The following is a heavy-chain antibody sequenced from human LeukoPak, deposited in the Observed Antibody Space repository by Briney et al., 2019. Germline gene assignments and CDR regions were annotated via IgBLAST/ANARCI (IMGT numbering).Heavy chain of an antibody. CDR2: IYYSGST. D-gene: IGHD6-19*01. J-gene: IGHJ4*02. V-gene: IGHV4-31*03. Sequence: SETLSLTCTVSGGSISSGGSYWSWIRQHPGKGLEWIGYIYYSGSTYYNPSLKSRVTISLDTSKNQFSLKLSSVTAADTAVYYCARDSGSGWYLFDYWGQGTLVTVSS. CDR1: GGSISSGGSY. CDR3: ARDSGSGWYLFDY.